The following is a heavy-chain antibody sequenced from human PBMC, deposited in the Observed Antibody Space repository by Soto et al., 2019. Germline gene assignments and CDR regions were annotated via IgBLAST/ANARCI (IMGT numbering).Heavy chain of an antibody. CDR1: GGTFSSYA. V-gene: IGHV1-69*01. J-gene: IGHJ2*01. D-gene: IGHD4-17*01. CDR2: IIPIFGTE. Sequence: QVQLVQSGAEVKKPGSSVKGSCKASGGTFSSYAISWVRQAPGQGLEWMGGIIPIFGTENYAQKFQGRVTITADESTSTANMELSSLRSEDTAVYYCARGATVTPDRYFDLWGRGTLVTVSS. CDR3: ARGATVTPDRYFDL.